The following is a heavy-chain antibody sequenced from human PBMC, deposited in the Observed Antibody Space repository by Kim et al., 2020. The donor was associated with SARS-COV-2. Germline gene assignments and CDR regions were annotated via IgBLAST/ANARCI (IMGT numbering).Heavy chain of an antibody. Sequence: SGPTLVNPTQTLTLTCTFSGFSLSTSGMCVSWIRQPPGKALEWLALIDWDDDKYYSTSLKTRLTISKDTSKNQVVLTMTNMDPVDTATYYCARILYDYVWGSYRYFDYLGQGTLVTVS. D-gene: IGHD3-16*02. J-gene: IGHJ4*01. V-gene: IGHV2-70*01. CDR3: ARILYDYVWGSYRYFDY. CDR1: GFSLSTSGMC. CDR2: IDWDDDK.